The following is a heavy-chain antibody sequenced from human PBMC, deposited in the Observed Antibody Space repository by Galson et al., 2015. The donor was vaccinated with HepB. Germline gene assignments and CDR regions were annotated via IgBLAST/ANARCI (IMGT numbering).Heavy chain of an antibody. D-gene: IGHD3-10*01. J-gene: IGHJ4*02. Sequence: LRLSCAASGFTFSSYAMSWVRQAPGKGLEWVSAISGSGGSTYYADSVKGRFTISRDNSKNTLYLQMSILRVEDTAIYYCAKHGSGSYYPDWGQGTLVTVSS. V-gene: IGHV3-23*01. CDR1: GFTFSSYA. CDR3: AKHGSGSYYPD. CDR2: ISGSGGST.